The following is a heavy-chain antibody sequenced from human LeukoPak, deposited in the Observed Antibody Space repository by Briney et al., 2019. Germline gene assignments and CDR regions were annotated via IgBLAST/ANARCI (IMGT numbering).Heavy chain of an antibody. D-gene: IGHD4-17*01. V-gene: IGHV3-21*01. Sequence: SGGSLRLSCAASGFTFSDYSMNWVRQAPGKGLEWVSSISSTSSYIYYADSVKGRFTISRDSAKNSLYLQMNSLRAEDTAVYYCARVGDRGLRYGWFDPWGQGTLVTVSS. J-gene: IGHJ5*02. CDR3: ARVGDRGLRYGWFDP. CDR2: ISSTSSYI. CDR1: GFTFSDYS.